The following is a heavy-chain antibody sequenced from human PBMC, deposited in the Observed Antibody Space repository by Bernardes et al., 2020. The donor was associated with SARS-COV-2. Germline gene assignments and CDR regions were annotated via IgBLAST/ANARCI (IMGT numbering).Heavy chain of an antibody. CDR1: GGSISSYY. V-gene: IGHV4-59*08. CDR2: IYKPGTT. CDR3: ARHSFDYVWGAYRHIFDY. Sequence: SETLSLTCTVSGGSISSYYWSWIRQPPGKGLEWIGYIYKPGTTNYNPSFQSRVSVSVDTSRNEVSLKLTSVTAADTAVYYCARHSFDYVWGAYRHIFDYWGQGTLVTVSS. D-gene: IGHD3-16*01. J-gene: IGHJ4*02.